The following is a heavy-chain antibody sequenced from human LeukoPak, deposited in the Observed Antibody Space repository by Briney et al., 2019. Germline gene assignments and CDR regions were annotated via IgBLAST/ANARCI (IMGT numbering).Heavy chain of an antibody. CDR3: AKDLGYFL. D-gene: IGHD3-22*01. CDR1: GFTFSGFA. J-gene: IGHJ4*02. V-gene: IGHV3-7*03. Sequence: GGSLRLSCVASGFTFSGFAMSWVRQSPTKGLEWVANIKQDGGERYYVDSVKGRFTISRDNAKNSLYLQMNSLRAEDTALYYCAKDLGYFLWGQGTLVTVSS. CDR2: IKQDGGER.